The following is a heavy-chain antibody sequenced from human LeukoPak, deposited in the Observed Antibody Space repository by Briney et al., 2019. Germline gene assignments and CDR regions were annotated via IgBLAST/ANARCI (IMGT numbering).Heavy chain of an antibody. CDR2: IISSSSYI. J-gene: IGHJ3*01. D-gene: IGHD3-22*01. Sequence: NTGGSLRLSCAASGFTFSSYRMNWVRQAPGKGLEWVSSIISSSSYIYYADSVKGRFTISRDNAKNSLYLQMNSLRAEDTAVYYCARNRFNYYDSSGYYLHPWGQGKMVTVSS. CDR3: ARNRFNYYDSSGYYLHP. V-gene: IGHV3-21*01. CDR1: GFTFSSYR.